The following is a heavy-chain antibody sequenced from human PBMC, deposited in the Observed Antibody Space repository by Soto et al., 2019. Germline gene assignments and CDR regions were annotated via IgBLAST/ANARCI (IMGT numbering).Heavy chain of an antibody. CDR2: ISYDGSNK. CDR3: AKENAYYGSSH. D-gene: IGHD3-3*01. Sequence: QVQLVESGGGVVQPGRSLRLSCAASGFTFSSYGMHWVRQAPGKGLEWVAVISYDGSNKYYADSVKGRFTISRDNSKNTLYLQMNSLRAEDTGVYYCAKENAYYGSSHWGQGTLVTVSS. J-gene: IGHJ4*02. CDR1: GFTFSSYG. V-gene: IGHV3-30*18.